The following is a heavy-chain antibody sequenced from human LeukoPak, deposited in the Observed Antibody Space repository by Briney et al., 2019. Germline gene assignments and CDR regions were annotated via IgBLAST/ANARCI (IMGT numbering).Heavy chain of an antibody. CDR2: ISSSSSYI. J-gene: IGHJ3*02. V-gene: IGHV3-21*01. D-gene: IGHD1-1*01. Sequence: GGSLRLSCAASGFTFSSYSMNWVRQAPGKGLEWVSSISSSSSYIYYADSVKGRFTISRDNAKNSLYLQMNSLRAEDTAVYYCARARATGTTDDAFDIWGQGTMVTVSS. CDR1: GFTFSSYS. CDR3: ARARATGTTDDAFDI.